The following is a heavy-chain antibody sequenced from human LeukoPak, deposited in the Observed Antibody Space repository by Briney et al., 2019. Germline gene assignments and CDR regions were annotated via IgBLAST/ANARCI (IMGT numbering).Heavy chain of an antibody. V-gene: IGHV5-51*01. J-gene: IGHJ4*02. CDR2: ICPGDSDT. Sequence: GESLKICCKGSGYGFSSYWIGWVRQMPGKGLEYMGIICPGDSDTRYSQSFQGQVTISADKSITTAYLQWSSLKASDTAMYYCARHTTVGGSLRFDYWGQGTLVSVSS. CDR3: ARHTTVGGSLRFDY. CDR1: GYGFSSYW. D-gene: IGHD4-23*01.